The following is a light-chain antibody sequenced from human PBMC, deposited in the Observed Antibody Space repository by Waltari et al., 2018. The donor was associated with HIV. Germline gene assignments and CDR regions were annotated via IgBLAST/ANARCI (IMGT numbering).Light chain of an antibody. V-gene: IGLV2-14*01. J-gene: IGLJ2*01. CDR3: TSYTSRGALAV. CDR1: GSDIGAYHL. CDR2: EVS. Sequence: QCALSKLAPTPGPPSESIPITRGGFGSDIGAYHLVSWYHHPPGRAPKLLIYEVSGRPSGVSSRFSGSKSGTTASLIISGLQAEDEGHYCCTSYTSRGALAVFGGGTKVTVL.